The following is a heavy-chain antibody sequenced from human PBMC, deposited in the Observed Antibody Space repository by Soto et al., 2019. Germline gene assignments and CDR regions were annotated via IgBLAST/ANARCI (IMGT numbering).Heavy chain of an antibody. D-gene: IGHD2-15*01. J-gene: IGHJ6*02. V-gene: IGHV1-69*06. CDR2: IIPIFGTA. CDR3: ARYGDRYCSGGSCPTASYYYGMDV. CDR1: GGTFSSYA. Sequence: SVKVSCKASGGTFSSYAISWVRQAPGQGLEWMGGIIPIFGTANYAQKFQGRVTITADKSTSTAYMELSSLRSEDTAVYYCARYGDRYCSGGSCPTASYYYGMDVWGQGTTVTVSS.